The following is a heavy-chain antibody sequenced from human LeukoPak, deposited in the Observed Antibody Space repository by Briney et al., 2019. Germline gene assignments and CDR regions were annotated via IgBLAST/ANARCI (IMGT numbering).Heavy chain of an antibody. V-gene: IGHV4-59*01. J-gene: IGHJ4*02. D-gene: IGHD3-10*01. Sequence: SETLSLTCTVSGGSISSYYWSWIRQPPGKGLEWIGYIYYSGSTNYNPSLKSRVTISVDTSKNQFSLKLSSVTAADTAVYYCARSVYGSGSYYNFDSWGQGTLVTVSS. CDR1: GGSISSYY. CDR2: IYYSGST. CDR3: ARSVYGSGSYYNFDS.